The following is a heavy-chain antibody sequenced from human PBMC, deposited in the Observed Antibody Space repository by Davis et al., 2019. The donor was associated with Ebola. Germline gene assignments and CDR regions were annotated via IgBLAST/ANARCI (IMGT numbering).Heavy chain of an antibody. Sequence: ASVKVSCKASGYTFTGYYMHWVRQAPGQGLGWMGWISAYNGNTNYAQKFQGRVTMTRDTSTSTVYMELSSLRSDDTAVYYCARDSSINWNYLTDYWGQGTLVTVSS. CDR1: GYTFTGYY. CDR3: ARDSSINWNYLTDY. V-gene: IGHV1-2*02. CDR2: ISAYNGNT. D-gene: IGHD1-7*01. J-gene: IGHJ4*02.